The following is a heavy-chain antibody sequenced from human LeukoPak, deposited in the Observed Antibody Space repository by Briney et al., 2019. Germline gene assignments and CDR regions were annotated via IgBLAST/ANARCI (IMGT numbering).Heavy chain of an antibody. CDR3: GKDGGRSWLQFYNFVC. CDR1: GFSFNNYG. CDR2: IRYDGSNK. Sequence: GGSLRLSCAASGFSFNNYGIHWVRQAPGKGLDWVTFIRYDGSNKYYADSVKGRFTISRDNSKNTLYLQMNSLGPEDTAVYYCGKDGGRSWLQFYNFVCWGQGTLVTVSS. J-gene: IGHJ4*02. D-gene: IGHD5-24*01. V-gene: IGHV3-30*02.